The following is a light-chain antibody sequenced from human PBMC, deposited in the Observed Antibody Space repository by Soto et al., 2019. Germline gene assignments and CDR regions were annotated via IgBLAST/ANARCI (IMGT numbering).Light chain of an antibody. J-gene: IGLJ2*01. CDR2: NNI. Sequence: QSVLTQPPSVSGAPGQRVTISCTGSSFNIGAGYDVHWYQQLPGTAPKLLIYNNINRPSGVPDRFSGSKSGTSASLAITGLQPEDEADYYCQSYDTMLSGPGVFGGGTKLTVL. CDR3: QSYDTMLSGPGV. CDR1: SFNIGAGYD. V-gene: IGLV1-40*01.